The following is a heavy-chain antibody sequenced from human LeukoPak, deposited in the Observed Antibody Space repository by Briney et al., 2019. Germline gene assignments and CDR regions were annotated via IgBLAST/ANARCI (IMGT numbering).Heavy chain of an antibody. CDR3: ARSYGDLYYYYYYMDV. CDR1: GFTFSTYG. Sequence: GGSLRLSCAASGFTFSTYGMHWVRQAPGKGLEWVAFIRYDGTNKYYADSVKGRFTISRDNSKNSLYLRMNSLRAEDTAVYYCARSYGDLYYYYYYMDVWGKGTTVTVSS. CDR2: IRYDGTNK. D-gene: IGHD4-17*01. J-gene: IGHJ6*03. V-gene: IGHV3-30*02.